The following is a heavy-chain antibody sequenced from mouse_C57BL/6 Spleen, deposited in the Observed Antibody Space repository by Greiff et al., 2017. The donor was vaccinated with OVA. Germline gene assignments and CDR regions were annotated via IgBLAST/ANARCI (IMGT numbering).Heavy chain of an antibody. CDR1: GYAFSSYW. J-gene: IGHJ1*03. CDR3: ARFTTVEGWYFDV. V-gene: IGHV1-80*01. Sequence: QVQLKESGAELVKPGASVKISCKASGYAFSSYWMNWVKQRPGKGLEWIGQIYPGDGDTNYNGKFKGKATLTADKSSSTAYMQLSSLTSEDSAVYFCARFTTVEGWYFDVWGTGTTVTVSS. D-gene: IGHD1-1*01. CDR2: IYPGDGDT.